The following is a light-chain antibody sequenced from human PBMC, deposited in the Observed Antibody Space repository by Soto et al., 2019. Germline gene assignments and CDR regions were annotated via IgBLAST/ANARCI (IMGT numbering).Light chain of an antibody. V-gene: IGKV1-27*01. Sequence: DIKMTQSPSSLSASVGDRVTITCRASQGIRNYLAWYQQKPGKVPKVLIYGASTLQSGAPSRFSGSGSGTDFTLTISSLQPEDVATYYCQKYNSAPATFGGGTTVEIK. J-gene: IGKJ4*01. CDR1: QGIRNY. CDR2: GAS. CDR3: QKYNSAPAT.